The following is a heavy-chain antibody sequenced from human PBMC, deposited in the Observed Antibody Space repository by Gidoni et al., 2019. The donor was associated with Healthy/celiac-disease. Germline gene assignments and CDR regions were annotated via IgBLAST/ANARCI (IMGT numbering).Heavy chain of an antibody. J-gene: IGHJ4*02. V-gene: IGHV3-23*04. Sequence: EVQLVESGGGLVQPGGSLRLSCAASGFTFSSYAMSWVRQAPGKGLEWVSAISGSGGSTYYADSVKGRFTISRDNSKNTLYLQMNSLRAEDTAVYYCAKGVVGYCSGGSCYSGYWGQGTLVTVSS. CDR1: GFTFSSYA. CDR3: AKGVVGYCSGGSCYSGY. CDR2: ISGSGGST. D-gene: IGHD2-15*01.